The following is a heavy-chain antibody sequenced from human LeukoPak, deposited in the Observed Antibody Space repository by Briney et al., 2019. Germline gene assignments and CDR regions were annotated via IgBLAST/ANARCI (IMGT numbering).Heavy chain of an antibody. CDR2: ISSSSTYI. Sequence: GGSLRLSCAASGFTFTTYSMNWVRQAPGKGLEWVSSISSSSTYIYYADSVKGRFTISRDNAKNSLYLQMNSLRADDTAVYYCARVAEAAAFDYWGQGTLVTVSS. J-gene: IGHJ4*02. V-gene: IGHV3-21*01. CDR3: ARVAEAAAFDY. CDR1: GFTFTTYS. D-gene: IGHD6-13*01.